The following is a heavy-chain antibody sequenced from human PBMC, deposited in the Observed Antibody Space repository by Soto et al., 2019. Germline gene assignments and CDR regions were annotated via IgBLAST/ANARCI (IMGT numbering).Heavy chain of an antibody. Sequence: ASVKVSCKASGGTFSSYAISWVRQAPGQGLEWMGGIIPIFGTANYAQKFQGRVTITADKSTSTAYMELSSLGSEDTAVYYCARTIVVVPAASPGWFDPWGQGTLVTVSS. D-gene: IGHD2-2*01. CDR2: IIPIFGTA. V-gene: IGHV1-69*06. CDR1: GGTFSSYA. CDR3: ARTIVVVPAASPGWFDP. J-gene: IGHJ5*02.